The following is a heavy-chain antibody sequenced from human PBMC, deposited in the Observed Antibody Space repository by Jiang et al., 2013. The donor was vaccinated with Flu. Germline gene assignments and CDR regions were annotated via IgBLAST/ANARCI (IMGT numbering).Heavy chain of an antibody. D-gene: IGHD2-15*01. Sequence: GPGLVKPSETLSLTCTVSGGSISSYYWSWIRQPPGKGLEWIGYIYYSGSTNYNPSLKSRVTISVDTSKNQFSLKLSSVTAADTAVYYCARGIYCSGGSCYPYYFDYWGQGTLVTVSS. CDR1: GGSISSYY. V-gene: IGHV4-59*01. CDR3: ARGIYCSGGSCYPYYFDY. CDR2: IYYSGST. J-gene: IGHJ4*02.